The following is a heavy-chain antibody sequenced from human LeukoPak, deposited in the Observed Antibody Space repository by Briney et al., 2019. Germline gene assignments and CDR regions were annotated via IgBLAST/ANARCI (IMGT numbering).Heavy chain of an antibody. J-gene: IGHJ4*02. CDR1: GYTFTSYG. Sequence: ASVKVSCKASGYTFTSYGISWVRQAPGQGLEWMGWISAYNGNTNYAQKLQGRVTMTTDTSTRTAYMELRSLRSDDTAVYYCARDLRAFVATKGFDYWGQGTLVTVSS. V-gene: IGHV1-18*01. CDR3: ARDLRAFVATKGFDY. CDR2: ISAYNGNT. D-gene: IGHD5-12*01.